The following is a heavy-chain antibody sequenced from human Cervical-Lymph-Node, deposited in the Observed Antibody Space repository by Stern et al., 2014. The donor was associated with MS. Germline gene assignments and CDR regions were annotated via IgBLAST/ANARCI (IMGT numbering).Heavy chain of an antibody. Sequence: QVQLGQSGVEVKKPGASVKVSCKASGYTFSNHGISWVRQAPGQGLEWMGWISVYNGDTFYAQILQGRFTVTTDTSTSPAYMELRSLRSDDTAIYFCARARAEAPASSSDFWGQGTLVTVSS. CDR2: ISVYNGDT. D-gene: IGHD6-13*01. CDR1: GYTFSNHG. J-gene: IGHJ4*02. V-gene: IGHV1-18*01. CDR3: ARARAEAPASSSDF.